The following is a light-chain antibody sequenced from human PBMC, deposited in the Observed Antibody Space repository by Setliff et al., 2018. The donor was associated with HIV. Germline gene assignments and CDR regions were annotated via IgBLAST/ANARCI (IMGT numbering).Light chain of an antibody. CDR2: DVS. CDR3: ASYRSPATYV. V-gene: IGLV2-14*03. CDR1: SSDVGGYDF. J-gene: IGLJ1*01. Sequence: QSALTQPASVSGSPGQSITISCIGTSSDVGGYDFVSWYQQRPGKAPKLIIFDVSERPSGVPHRFSGSKSGNTASLTISGLQTEDEADYFCASYRSPATYVFGIGTKVTVL.